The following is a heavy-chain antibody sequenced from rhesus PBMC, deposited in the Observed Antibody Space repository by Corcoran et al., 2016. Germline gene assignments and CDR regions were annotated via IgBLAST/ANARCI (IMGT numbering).Heavy chain of an antibody. J-gene: IGHJ6*01. CDR3: VRSSGLSGSYYGFDS. Sequence: QVQLQESGPGLVKPSETLSLTCAVSGGSLSSSWWTWIRQSPGKGLGWVGEIDGYSRLINLTPSLKSRLTISKDASKTQFSLNLSSMSAADTAVYYCVRSSGLSGSYYGFDSWGQGVVVTVSS. V-gene: IGHV4-80*01. D-gene: IGHD2-21*01. CDR2: IDGYSRLI. CDR1: GGSLSSSW.